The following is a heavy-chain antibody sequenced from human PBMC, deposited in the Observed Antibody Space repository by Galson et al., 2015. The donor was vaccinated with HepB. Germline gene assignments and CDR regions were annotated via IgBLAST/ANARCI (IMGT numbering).Heavy chain of an antibody. CDR2: IKQDGSEK. V-gene: IGHV3-7*01. Sequence: SLRLSCAASGFTFSNYWMSWVRQAPGKGLEWVANIKQDGSEKYYVDSVKGRFTISRDNAKNSLYLQMNSLRAEDTAVYYCVRDRSAAGWGQGTLVTVSS. J-gene: IGHJ4*02. D-gene: IGHD6-13*01. CDR1: GFTFSNYW. CDR3: VRDRSAAG.